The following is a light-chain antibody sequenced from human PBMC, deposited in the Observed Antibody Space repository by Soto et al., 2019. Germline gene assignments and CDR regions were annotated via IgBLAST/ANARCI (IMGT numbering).Light chain of an antibody. Sequence: QSVLTQPASVSGSPGQSITISCTGTSSDVGGYNYVSWYQQHPGKAPKLMIYEVSNRPSGVSNRFSGSKSGNTASLTISGLQAEDGADYYCSSYTSGITLVFGTGTRSPS. V-gene: IGLV2-14*01. CDR3: SSYTSGITLV. J-gene: IGLJ1*01. CDR1: SSDVGGYNY. CDR2: EVS.